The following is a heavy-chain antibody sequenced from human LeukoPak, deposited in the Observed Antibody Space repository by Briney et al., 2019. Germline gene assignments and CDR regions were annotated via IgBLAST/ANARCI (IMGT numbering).Heavy chain of an antibody. V-gene: IGHV3-9*01. CDR3: AKVGYGYTFGYGMDV. CDR1: GFTFDDYA. J-gene: IGHJ6*02. CDR2: ISWNSGSI. Sequence: GGSLRLSCAASGFTFDDYAMHWVRHAPGKGLEWVSGISWNSGSIGYADTVKGRFTISRDNAKNSLYLQMNSLRAEDTALYYCAKVGYGYTFGYGMDVWGQGTTVTVSS. D-gene: IGHD5-18*01.